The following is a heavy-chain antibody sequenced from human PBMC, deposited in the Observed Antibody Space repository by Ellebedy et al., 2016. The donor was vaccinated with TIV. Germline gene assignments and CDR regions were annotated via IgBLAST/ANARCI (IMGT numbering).Heavy chain of an antibody. D-gene: IGHD1-1*01. CDR3: ASETFNDVDLKVWGVFDL. V-gene: IGHV3-66*01. CDR2: NYTNSST. CDR1: GFTVSSNY. Sequence: GGSLRLSCTASGFTVSSNYMSWVRQAPGKGLEWVSLNYTNSSTYYADSVKGRFTISRDNSKNTLYLQINSLRADDTAVYYCASETFNDVDLKVWGVFDLWGQGTMVTVSS. J-gene: IGHJ3*01.